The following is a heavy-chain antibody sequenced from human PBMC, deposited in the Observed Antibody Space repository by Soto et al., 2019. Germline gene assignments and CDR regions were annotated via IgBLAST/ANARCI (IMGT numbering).Heavy chain of an antibody. Sequence: SETLSLTCSVYGGSFSGYYWSWIRQPPGKGLEWIGEINHSGSTNYNPSLKSRVTISVDTSKNQFSLKLSSVTAADTAVYYCPRIATTHQKKLAYCSSTSCYWTIDYWGQGPLVTVSS. D-gene: IGHD2-2*01. CDR2: INHSGST. CDR1: GGSFSGYY. V-gene: IGHV4-34*01. J-gene: IGHJ4*02. CDR3: PRIATTHQKKLAYCSSTSCYWTIDY.